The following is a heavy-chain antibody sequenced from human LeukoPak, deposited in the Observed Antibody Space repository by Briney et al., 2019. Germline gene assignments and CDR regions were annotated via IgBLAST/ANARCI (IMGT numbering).Heavy chain of an antibody. J-gene: IGHJ4*02. CDR2: INWNGRTT. CDR3: ARNSGANVYTYSFQY. D-gene: IGHD1-26*01. V-gene: IGHV3-20*04. CDR1: GLTFDDYG. Sequence: PGGSLRLSCVASGLTFDDYGMSWVRQAPGKGLEWVSGINWNGRTTTYADSVKGRFTISRDNAKNSLYLQMNSLRVEDMAFYYCARNSGANVYTYSFQYWGRGTLVTVSS.